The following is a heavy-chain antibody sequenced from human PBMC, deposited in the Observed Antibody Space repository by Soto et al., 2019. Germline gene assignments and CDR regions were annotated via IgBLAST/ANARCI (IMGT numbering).Heavy chain of an antibody. V-gene: IGHV4-30-4*01. J-gene: IGHJ5*02. D-gene: IGHD6-6*01. CDR2: IHYSGTT. CDR3: ARDIGIPRPWFDP. Sequence: SETLSLTCTVSGGSISSGDYSWNWIRQAPGKGLEWIGYIHYSGTTHYNPSLNSRVTMSVATSKNQFSLKLTSVTAADAAVYYCARDIGIPRPWFDPWGQGVLVTVS. CDR1: GGSISSGDYS.